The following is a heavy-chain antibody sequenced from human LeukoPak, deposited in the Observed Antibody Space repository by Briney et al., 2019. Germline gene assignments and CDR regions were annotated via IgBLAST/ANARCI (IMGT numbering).Heavy chain of an antibody. CDR2: TSPNTGYI. CDR1: GYTSTSYD. V-gene: IGHV1-8*01. CDR3: ATSRYCSNGVCPFDY. J-gene: IGHJ4*02. D-gene: IGHD2-8*01. Sequence: ASVKVSCKTSGYTSTSYDMNWVRQAAGQGLDWMGWTSPNTGYIYYARKFQGRMTMATNTATRTVYMELSSLRSEDTAVYYCATSRYCSNGVCPFDYWGQGTLVTVSS.